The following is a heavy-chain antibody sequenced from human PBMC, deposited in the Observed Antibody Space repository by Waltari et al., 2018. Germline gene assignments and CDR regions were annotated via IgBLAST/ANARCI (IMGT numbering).Heavy chain of an antibody. CDR1: GGSISSSSYY. Sequence: QLQLQESGQGLVKPSETLSLTCTVSGGSISSSSYYWGWIRQPPGKGLEWIGNIYYSGSTYYNPSLKSRVTISVDTSKNQFSLKLSSVTAADTAVYYCARRGDDYGDPFDYWGQGTLVIVSS. CDR3: ARRGDDYGDPFDY. J-gene: IGHJ4*02. CDR2: IYYSGST. V-gene: IGHV4-39*01. D-gene: IGHD4-17*01.